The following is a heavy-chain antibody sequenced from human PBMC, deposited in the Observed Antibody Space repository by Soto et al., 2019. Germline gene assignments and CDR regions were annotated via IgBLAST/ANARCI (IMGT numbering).Heavy chain of an antibody. CDR2: IIPIFGTA. J-gene: IGHJ5*02. V-gene: IGHV1-69*06. CDR1: GVTFSSYA. Sequence: SVKVSCKASGVTFSSYAISWVRQAPVQGREWMGGIIPIFGTANYAQKFQGRVTITADKSTSTAYMELSSLRSEDTAVYYCARVRVPAEAGTGFWFDPWGQGSLVTVSS. CDR3: ARVRVPAEAGTGFWFDP. D-gene: IGHD6-19*01.